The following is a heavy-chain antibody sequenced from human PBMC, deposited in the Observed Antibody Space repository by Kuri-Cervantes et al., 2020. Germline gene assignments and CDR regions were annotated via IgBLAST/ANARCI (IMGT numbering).Heavy chain of an antibody. V-gene: IGHV3-23*01. CDR1: GFTFSSYA. Sequence: GESLKISCAASGFTFSSYAMSWVRQAPGKGLEWVSAISGSGGSTYYADSVKGRFTISRDNSKNTLYLQMNSLRAEDTAVYYCARAYTYYYYYGSGAYYFDYWGQGTLVTVSS. CDR2: ISGSGGST. CDR3: ARAYTYYYYYGSGAYYFDY. J-gene: IGHJ4*02. D-gene: IGHD3-10*01.